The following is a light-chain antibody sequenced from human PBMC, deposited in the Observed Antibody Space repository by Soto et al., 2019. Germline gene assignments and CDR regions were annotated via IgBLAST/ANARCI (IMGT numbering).Light chain of an antibody. J-gene: IGKJ5*01. Sequence: EIVMTQSPATLSVSPGDRATLSCRANQSVSSSYLAWYQQKPGQAPRLLIYGASSRATGIPDRFSGSGSGTDFTLTISRLEPEDFAVYYCQQYGSSPSITFGQGTRLEIK. CDR1: QSVSSSY. CDR3: QQYGSSPSIT. V-gene: IGKV3-20*01. CDR2: GAS.